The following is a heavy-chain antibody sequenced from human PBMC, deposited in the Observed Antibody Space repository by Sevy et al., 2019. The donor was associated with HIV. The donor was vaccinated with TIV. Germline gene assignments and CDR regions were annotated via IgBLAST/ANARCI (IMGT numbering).Heavy chain of an antibody. CDR2: ISDGGTYI. V-gene: IGHV3-21*01. D-gene: IGHD5-12*01. Sequence: GGCLRLSCAGSSFTFSDYNINWVRQAPGKGLEWVSYISDGGTYIYYADSVKGRFTVSRDNAKNSVFLLMNSLRAEDTAVYYCARESGYDAFDLWGQGTRVTVSS. CDR1: SFTFSDYN. J-gene: IGHJ3*01. CDR3: ARESGYDAFDL.